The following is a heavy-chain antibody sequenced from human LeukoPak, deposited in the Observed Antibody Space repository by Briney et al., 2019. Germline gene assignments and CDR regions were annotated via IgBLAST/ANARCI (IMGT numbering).Heavy chain of an antibody. V-gene: IGHV3-7*05. D-gene: IGHD5-24*01. Sequence: PGGSLRLSCAASGFIFSTDWMSWVRLAPGKGLEWVANINQDGSETFYVDSVKGRFTISRDNGKNSMFVQMDSLRAEDTAVYYCVRGFDGYFGFDLWGQGTMVTVSS. CDR2: INQDGSET. CDR1: GFIFSTDW. CDR3: VRGFDGYFGFDL. J-gene: IGHJ3*01.